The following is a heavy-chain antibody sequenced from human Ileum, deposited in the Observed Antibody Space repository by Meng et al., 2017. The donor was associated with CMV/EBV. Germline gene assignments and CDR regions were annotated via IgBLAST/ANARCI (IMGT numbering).Heavy chain of an antibody. V-gene: IGHV3-48*04. CDR2: ISSSSSTI. CDR1: GFTFSSYS. CDR3: ARVSGASWFDP. D-gene: IGHD7-27*01. J-gene: IGHJ5*02. Sequence: GGSLRLSCAASGFTFSSYSMNWVRQAPGKGLEWVSYISSSSSTIYYADSVKGRFTISRDNAKNSLYLQMNSLRAEDTAVYYCARVSGASWFDPWGQGTLVTVSS.